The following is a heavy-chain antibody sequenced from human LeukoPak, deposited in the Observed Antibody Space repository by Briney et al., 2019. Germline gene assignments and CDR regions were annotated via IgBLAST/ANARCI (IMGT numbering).Heavy chain of an antibody. J-gene: IGHJ5*02. CDR2: INHSGST. CDR3: ARGYDILTGYYQRINWFDP. D-gene: IGHD3-9*01. V-gene: IGHV4-34*01. Sequence: SETLSLTYAVYGGSFSGYYWSWIRQPPGKGLEWIGEINHSGSTNYNPSLKSRVTISVDTSKNQFSLKLSSVTAADTAVYYCARGYDILTGYYQRINWFDPWGQGTLVTVSS. CDR1: GGSFSGYY.